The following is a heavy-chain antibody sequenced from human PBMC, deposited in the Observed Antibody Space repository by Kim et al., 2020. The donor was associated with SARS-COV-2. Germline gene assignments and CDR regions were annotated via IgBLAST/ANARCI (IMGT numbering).Heavy chain of an antibody. V-gene: IGHV4-34*01. D-gene: IGHD3-16*02. J-gene: IGHJ6*02. CDR1: GGSFSGYY. Sequence: SETLSLTCAVYGGSFSGYYWSWIRQPPGKGLEWIGEINHSGSTNYNPSLKSRVTISVDTSKNQFSLKLSSVTAADTAVYYCARAGIMITFGGVIVPRDYYYGMDVWGQGTTVTVSS. CDR3: ARAGIMITFGGVIVPRDYYYGMDV. CDR2: INHSGST.